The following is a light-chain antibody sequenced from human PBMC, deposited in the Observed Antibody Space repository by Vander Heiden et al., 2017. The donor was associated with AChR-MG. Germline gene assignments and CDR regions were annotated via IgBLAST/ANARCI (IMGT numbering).Light chain of an antibody. J-gene: IGLJ1*01. Sequence: QSVLTQPPSVSGAPGQRVTISCTGSSSNIGAGYDVHWYPQLPGTAPKRLIYGNSNRPSGVPDRFSGSKSGTSASLAITGLQAEDEADYYCQSYDSSLSGYVFGTGTKVTVL. CDR2: GNS. CDR1: SSNIGAGYD. CDR3: QSYDSSLSGYV. V-gene: IGLV1-40*01.